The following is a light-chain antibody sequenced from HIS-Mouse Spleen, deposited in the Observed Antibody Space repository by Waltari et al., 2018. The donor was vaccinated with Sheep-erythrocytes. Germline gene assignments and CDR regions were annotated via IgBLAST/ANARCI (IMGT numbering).Light chain of an antibody. CDR3: QAWDSSKGV. CDR2: QDS. Sequence: SYELTQPPSVSVSPGQTASITCPGDKLGDKYACWYQQKPGQSPVLVIYQDSKRPSGIPERVSGSHSGNTATLTISGTQAMDEADYYCQAWDSSKGVFGTGTKVTVL. V-gene: IGLV3-1*01. J-gene: IGLJ1*01. CDR1: KLGDKY.